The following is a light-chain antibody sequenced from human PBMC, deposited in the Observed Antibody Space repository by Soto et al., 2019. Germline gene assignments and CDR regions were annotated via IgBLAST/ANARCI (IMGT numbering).Light chain of an antibody. Sequence: EIVLTQSPGTLSLSPGERATLSCRASQSVSSSFLAWYQQKPGQAPRLLIYGASTRATGIPDRFTGSGSGTDFTLTITRLEPEDFAVYYCQQYGNSPPRVTFGGGTKVDI. J-gene: IGKJ4*01. V-gene: IGKV3-20*01. CDR1: QSVSSSF. CDR2: GAS. CDR3: QQYGNSPPRVT.